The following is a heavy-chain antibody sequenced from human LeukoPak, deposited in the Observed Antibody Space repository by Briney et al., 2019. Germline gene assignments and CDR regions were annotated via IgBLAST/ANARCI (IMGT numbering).Heavy chain of an antibody. J-gene: IGHJ4*02. Sequence: ASVKVSCKASGYTFTTYAMHWVRQAPGQGLEWMGWINTNTGNPTYAQGFTGRFVFSLDTSVSTAYLQISSLKAEDTAVYYCARATYYYDSSGYYGNDYWGQGTLVTVSS. CDR3: ARATYYYDSSGYYGNDY. CDR1: GYTFTTYA. D-gene: IGHD3-22*01. CDR2: INTNTGNP. V-gene: IGHV7-4-1*02.